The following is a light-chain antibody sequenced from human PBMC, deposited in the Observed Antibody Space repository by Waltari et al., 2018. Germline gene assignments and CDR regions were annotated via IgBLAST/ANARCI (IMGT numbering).Light chain of an antibody. CDR2: KVS. Sequence: DVVMTQSPLSLPVIFGQPASISCRSSQSLVHSDGNTYLSWFQQRPGQSSRGLIYKVSNLDSGVPDRFSGSGSGTDFTLKISRVEAEDIAIYYCMQGVHWPRSFGQGTKVEIE. CDR1: QSLVHSDGNTY. J-gene: IGKJ1*01. V-gene: IGKV2-30*02. CDR3: MQGVHWPRS.